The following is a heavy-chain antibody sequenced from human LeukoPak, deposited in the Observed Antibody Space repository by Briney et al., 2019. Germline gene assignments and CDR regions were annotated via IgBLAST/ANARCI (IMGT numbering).Heavy chain of an antibody. D-gene: IGHD2/OR15-2a*01. V-gene: IGHV3-23*01. CDR1: GFTISSYA. CDR3: AKVMTGYYYYFDA. J-gene: IGHJ4*02. CDR2: IGSSGAGT. Sequence: GGSLRLSCAASGFTISSYAMSWVRQAPGKGLEWVSGIGSSGAGTYYVDSVKGRFTISRDNSKNTLYLQINSLRAADPALYYWAKVMTGYYYYFDAWGQGALVTVSS.